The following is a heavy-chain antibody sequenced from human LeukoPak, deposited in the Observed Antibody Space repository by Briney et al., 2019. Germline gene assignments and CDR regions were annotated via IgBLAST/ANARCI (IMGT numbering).Heavy chain of an antibody. CDR2: IYPGDSDT. V-gene: IGHV5-51*01. J-gene: IGHJ3*02. D-gene: IGHD6-13*01. CDR1: GYSFTSYW. CDR3: ARPGWYSSSWPPFDAFDI. Sequence: GESLKISCKGSGYSFTSYWIGWVRQMPGKGLEWMGIIYPGDSDTRYSPSFQGQVTISADKSISTAYLQWSSLKASDTAMYYCARPGWYSSSWPPFDAFDIWGQGTMITVSS.